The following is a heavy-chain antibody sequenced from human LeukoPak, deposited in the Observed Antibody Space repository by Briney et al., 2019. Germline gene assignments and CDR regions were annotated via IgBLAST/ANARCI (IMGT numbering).Heavy chain of an antibody. Sequence: GSLRLSCAASGFTFSSYSMNWVRQAPGKGLEWVSSISSSRRYIYYADSVKGRFTISRDNANNSLYLQMNSLRAEDTAVYYRARVEVSYDFWSGYYRSPNYYYYMDVWGKGTTVTVSS. D-gene: IGHD3-3*01. J-gene: IGHJ6*03. V-gene: IGHV3-21*01. CDR2: ISSSRRYI. CDR3: ARVEVSYDFWSGYYRSPNYYYYMDV. CDR1: GFTFSSYS.